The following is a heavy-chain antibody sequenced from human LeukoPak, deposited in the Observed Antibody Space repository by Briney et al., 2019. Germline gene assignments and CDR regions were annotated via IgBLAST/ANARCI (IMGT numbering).Heavy chain of an antibody. CDR3: ARGGNSFYFDY. CDR1: GFTVSSNY. V-gene: IGHV3-66*01. CDR2: IYTDGST. D-gene: IGHD4-23*01. J-gene: IGHJ4*02. Sequence: RGSLRLSCAASGFTVSSNYMSWVRQAPGKGLEWVSVIYTDGSTNYADSVKGRVTISRDNSKNMLFLQMNSLRAEDTAVYYCARGGNSFYFDYWGQGTLVTVSS.